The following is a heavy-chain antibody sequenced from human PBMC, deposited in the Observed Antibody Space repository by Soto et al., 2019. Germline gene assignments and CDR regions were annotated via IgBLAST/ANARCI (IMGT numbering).Heavy chain of an antibody. CDR3: AGWEQQRAGKDY. D-gene: IGHD6-13*01. V-gene: IGHV1-69*06. Sequence: QVQLVQSGAEVKKPGSSVKVSCKASGGTFSSYAISWVRQAPGQGLEWMGGIIPIFGTANYAQKFQGRVTITADKSTSTAYMELSSLRSEDTAGYYGAGWEQQRAGKDYWGQGPLVTVSS. CDR2: IIPIFGTA. CDR1: GGTFSSYA. J-gene: IGHJ4*02.